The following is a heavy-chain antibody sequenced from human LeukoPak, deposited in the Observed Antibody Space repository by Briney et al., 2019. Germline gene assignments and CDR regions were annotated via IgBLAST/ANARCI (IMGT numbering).Heavy chain of an antibody. J-gene: IGHJ4*02. Sequence: AGGSLRLSCAASGFTFSSYAMSWVRQAPGKGLKWVSAISGSGGSTYYADSVKGRFTISRDNSKNTLYLQMNSLRAEDTAVYYCAKDGTELYYFDYWGQGTLVTVSS. CDR1: GFTFSSYA. CDR3: AKDGTELYYFDY. D-gene: IGHD3/OR15-3a*01. V-gene: IGHV3-23*01. CDR2: ISGSGGST.